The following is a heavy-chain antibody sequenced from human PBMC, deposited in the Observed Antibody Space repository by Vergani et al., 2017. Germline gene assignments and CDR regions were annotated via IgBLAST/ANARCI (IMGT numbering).Heavy chain of an antibody. Sequence: QVQLQESGPGLVKPSETLSLTCTVSGYSISSGYYWGWIRQPPGKGLEWIVSIYHSGSSYYNPSLKSRVTISVDTSKNQFSPKLNSVTAADTAVYYCARAMTTTDYWGQGTLVTVSS. D-gene: IGHD5-24*01. V-gene: IGHV4-38-2*02. J-gene: IGHJ4*02. CDR1: GYSISSGYY. CDR2: IYHSGSS. CDR3: ARAMTTTDY.